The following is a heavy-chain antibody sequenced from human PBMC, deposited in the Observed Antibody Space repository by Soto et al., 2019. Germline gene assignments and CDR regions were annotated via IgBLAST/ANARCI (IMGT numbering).Heavy chain of an antibody. CDR1: GFTFSSYG. V-gene: IGHV3-30*18. CDR2: ISYDGTNK. D-gene: IGHD5-18*01. J-gene: IGHJ4*02. CDR3: VKDRGYTYGYLADY. Sequence: GGSLRLSCAASGFTFSSYGMHWVRQAPGKGLEWVAFISYDGTNKYYADSVKGRFTISRDNSKNTLYLQMDSLRAEDTAVFYCVKDRGYTYGYLADYWGQGTPVTVSS.